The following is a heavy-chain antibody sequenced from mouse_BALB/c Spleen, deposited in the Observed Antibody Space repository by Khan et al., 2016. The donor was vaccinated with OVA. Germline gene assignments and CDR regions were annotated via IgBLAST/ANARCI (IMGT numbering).Heavy chain of an antibody. Sequence: EVELVESGGGLVQPGGSLKLSCATSGFTFSDYYMYWVRQTPEKRLEWVAYISNGGGSTYYPATVKGRFTISRDNAKNTLYLQMSRLKSEDTAMYYCARQRNGAMDYWGQGTSVTVSS. CDR3: ARQRNGAMDY. J-gene: IGHJ4*01. CDR1: GFTFSDYY. V-gene: IGHV5-12*02. CDR2: ISNGGGST.